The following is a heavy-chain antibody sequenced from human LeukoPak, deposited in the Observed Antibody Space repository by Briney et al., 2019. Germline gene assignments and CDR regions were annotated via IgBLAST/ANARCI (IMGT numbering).Heavy chain of an antibody. CDR3: ARSVQAAFDI. Sequence: PGGPLRLSCAASGFTLSSYWMHWVRQAPGKGLVWVSRINSDGSITTYAESVKGRFTISRDNAKNTLYLQMNSLRAEDTAVYFCARSVQAAFDIWGQGTMVTVSS. CDR2: INSDGSIT. D-gene: IGHD3-3*01. J-gene: IGHJ3*02. CDR1: GFTLSSYW. V-gene: IGHV3-74*01.